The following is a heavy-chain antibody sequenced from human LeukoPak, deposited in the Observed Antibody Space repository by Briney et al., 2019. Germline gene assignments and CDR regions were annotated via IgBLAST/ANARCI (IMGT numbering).Heavy chain of an antibody. J-gene: IGHJ4*02. D-gene: IGHD2-21*02. Sequence: GGSLRLSCAASGFTFRNAWMNWVRQAPGKGLEWVARVRSKAVGETTYHAAPVKGRFSTSRDDSRDMVYLQMNSLETEDTAVYYCATCNGDCYFNFWGQGTLVTVSS. CDR3: ATCNGDCYFNF. V-gene: IGHV3-15*01. CDR2: VRSKAVGETT. CDR1: GFTFRNAW.